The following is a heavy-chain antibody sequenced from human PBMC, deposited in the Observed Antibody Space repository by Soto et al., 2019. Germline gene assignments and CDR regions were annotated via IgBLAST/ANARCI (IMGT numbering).Heavy chain of an antibody. CDR2: TYYRSKWYY. CDR1: GDSVSSNSAG. J-gene: IGHJ4*01. D-gene: IGHD1-26*01. V-gene: IGHV6-1*01. CDR3: ARGEQYSGRIFDY. Sequence: QTLSLTCAITGDSVSSNSAGWSWVRQSPSRGLEWLGRTYYRSKWYYEYAVSVRGRITINPDTSKNQYSLQLNFVTPEDTAVYFCARGEQYSGRIFDYWGQGTLVTVSS.